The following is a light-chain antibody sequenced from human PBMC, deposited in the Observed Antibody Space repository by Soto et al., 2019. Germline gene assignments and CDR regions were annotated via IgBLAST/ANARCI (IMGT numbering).Light chain of an antibody. CDR2: GAS. J-gene: IGKJ1*01. V-gene: IGKV3D-15*01. CDR1: QSVGTR. Sequence: ERVMTQSPATLSVSPGERATLSCRASQSVGTRLAWYQQKPGQAPRLLIYGASARAAGISPRFSGGGSGTEFTLTISSLQSEDLAVYYCEQYSDWPWNVGQGTKVGIK. CDR3: EQYSDWPWN.